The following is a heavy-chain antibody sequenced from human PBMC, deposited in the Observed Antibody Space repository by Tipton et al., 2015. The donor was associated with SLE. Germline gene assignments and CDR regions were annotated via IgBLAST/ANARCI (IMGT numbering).Heavy chain of an antibody. Sequence: TLSLTCTVSGGSISSYYWSWIRQPPGKGLEWIGYIYYSGSTNYNPSLKSRVTISLDTNDYFSLRLSSVTAADTAVYYCARGVPSLYDFRRGPWVGPFDTWGQGILVTVSS. V-gene: IGHV4-59*12. J-gene: IGHJ5*02. D-gene: IGHD3-3*01. CDR2: IYYSGST. CDR3: ARGVPSLYDFRRGPWVGPFDT. CDR1: GGSISSYY.